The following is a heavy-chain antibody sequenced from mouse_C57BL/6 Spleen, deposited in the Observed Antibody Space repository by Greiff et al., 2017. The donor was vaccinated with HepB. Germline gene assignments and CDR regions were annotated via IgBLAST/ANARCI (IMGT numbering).Heavy chain of an antibody. J-gene: IGHJ4*01. D-gene: IGHD2-1*01. CDR2: IDPSDSYT. CDR1: GYTFTSYW. CDR3: ARSPRGNYGYAMDY. V-gene: IGHV1-50*01. Sequence: QVQLQQPGAELVKPGASVKLSCKASGYTFTSYWMQWVKQRPGQGLEWIGEIDPSDSYTNYNQKFKGKATLTVDTSSSTAYMQRSSLTSEDSAVYYCARSPRGNYGYAMDYWGQGTSVTVSS.